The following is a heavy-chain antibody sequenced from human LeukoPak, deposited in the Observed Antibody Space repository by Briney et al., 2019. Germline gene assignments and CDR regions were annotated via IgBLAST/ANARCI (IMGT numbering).Heavy chain of an antibody. J-gene: IGHJ4*02. CDR2: INHSGST. D-gene: IGHD1-20*01. V-gene: IGHV4-34*01. Sequence: SETLSLTCAVYGGSFSGYYWSWIRQPSGKGLEWIGEINHSGSTNYNPSLKSRVTISVDTSKNQFSLKLSSVTAADTAVYYCARASGRWYNWNDLLSHWGQGTLVTVPS. CDR1: GGSFSGYY. CDR3: ARASGRWYNWNDLLSH.